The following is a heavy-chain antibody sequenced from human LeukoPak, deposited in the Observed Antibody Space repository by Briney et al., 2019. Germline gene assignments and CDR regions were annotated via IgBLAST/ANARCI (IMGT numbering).Heavy chain of an antibody. Sequence: SVKVSCKASGGTFSSYAISWVRQAPGQGLEWMGGIIPIFGTANYAQKFQGRVTITADESTSTAYMELSSLRSEDTAVYYCARGGYYYDSSGYYYYYYGMDVWGQGTTVTVSS. CDR2: IIPIFGTA. D-gene: IGHD3-22*01. J-gene: IGHJ6*02. CDR1: GGTFSSYA. V-gene: IGHV1-69*13. CDR3: ARGGYYYDSSGYYYYYYGMDV.